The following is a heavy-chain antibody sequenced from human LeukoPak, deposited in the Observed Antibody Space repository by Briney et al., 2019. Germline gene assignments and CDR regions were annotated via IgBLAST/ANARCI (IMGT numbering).Heavy chain of an antibody. D-gene: IGHD6-13*01. J-gene: IGHJ6*03. CDR1: GFTFSSYA. V-gene: IGHV3-23*01. CDR3: AKDSSGWYSYEVLFYYYYMDI. CDR2: ITGSGGST. Sequence: GGSLRLSCAASGFTFSSYAMSWVRQAPGKWLEWVSAITGSGGSTCYADSVKGRFTISRDNSKNTLYLQMNSLRAEDTAVYYCAKDSSGWYSYEVLFYYYYMDIWGKGTTVTVSS.